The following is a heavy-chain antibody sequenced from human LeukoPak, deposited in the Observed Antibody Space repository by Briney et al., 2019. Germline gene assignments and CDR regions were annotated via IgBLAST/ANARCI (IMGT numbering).Heavy chain of an antibody. V-gene: IGHV4-39*01. CDR1: GGSISGSSHF. Sequence: SETLSLTCTVSGGSISGSSHFWGWIRQPPGKGLEWIGSIYYSGSTYYNPSLKSRVTISVDMSKNQFSLKLNSVTAADTAVYYCGRQAAAGAGGDYWDQGTLVTVSS. J-gene: IGHJ4*02. CDR3: GRQAAAGAGGDY. D-gene: IGHD6-13*01. CDR2: IYYSGST.